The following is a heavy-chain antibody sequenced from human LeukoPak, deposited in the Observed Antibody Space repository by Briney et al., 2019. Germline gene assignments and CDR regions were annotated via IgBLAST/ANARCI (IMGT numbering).Heavy chain of an antibody. J-gene: IGHJ4*02. D-gene: IGHD3-10*01. CDR3: ARDRGGYFDY. CDR1: GFTFSSYW. CDR2: INSDGSST. Sequence: GGSLRLSCAASGFTFSSYWMHWVRRAPGKGLVWVSRINSDGSSTSYADSVKGRFTISRDKVKKMLYLQINSLRAEDTAVYYCARDRGGYFDYWGQGTLVTVSS. V-gene: IGHV3-74*01.